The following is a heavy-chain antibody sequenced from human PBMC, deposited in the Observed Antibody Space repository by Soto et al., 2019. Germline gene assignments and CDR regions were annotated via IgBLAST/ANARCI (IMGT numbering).Heavy chain of an antibody. J-gene: IGHJ6*02. CDR2: IYYSGST. Sequence: ETLSLTRTVPRCSIIRDSYYSAPVREPPGKGLEWIASIYYSGSTYYTPSLKSRVTISVDTSKNQFSLKLSSVTAADTAVYYCARCYYGSGSPYYYYYGMDVWGQGTTVTVS. CDR3: ARCYYGSGSPYYYYYGMDV. V-gene: IGHV4-39*01. D-gene: IGHD3-10*01. CDR1: RCSIIRDSYY.